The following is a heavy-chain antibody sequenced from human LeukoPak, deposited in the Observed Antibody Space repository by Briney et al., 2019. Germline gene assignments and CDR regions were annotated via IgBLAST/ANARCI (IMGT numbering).Heavy chain of an antibody. J-gene: IGHJ4*02. CDR1: GGSISSNSYY. V-gene: IGHV4-39*07. CDR2: IYYSGST. Sequence: SETLSLTCTVSGGSISSNSYYWGWIRQPPGKGLEWIGSIYYSGSTYYNPSLKSRVTISVDTSKSQLSLKLRSLTAADTAVYYWAGSPGYFAFESWGQGTLVIVPS. D-gene: IGHD2/OR15-2a*01. CDR3: AGSPGYFAFES.